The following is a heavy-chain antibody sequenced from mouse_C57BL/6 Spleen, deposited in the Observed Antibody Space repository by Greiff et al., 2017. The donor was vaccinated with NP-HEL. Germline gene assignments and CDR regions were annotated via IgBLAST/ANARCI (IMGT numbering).Heavy chain of an antibody. D-gene: IGHD2-4*01. J-gene: IGHJ4*01. CDR3: AIMIKDAMDY. Sequence: VQLQQSGPELVKPGASVKISCKASGYSFTGYYMNWVKQSPEQSLEWIGEINPSTGGTTYNQKFKAKATLTVDKSSSTAYMQLKSLTSEDSAVYYCAIMIKDAMDYWGQGTSVTVAS. CDR2: INPSTGGT. V-gene: IGHV1-42*01. CDR1: GYSFTGYY.